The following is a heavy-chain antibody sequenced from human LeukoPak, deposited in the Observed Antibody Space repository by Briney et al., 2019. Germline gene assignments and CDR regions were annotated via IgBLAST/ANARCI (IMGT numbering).Heavy chain of an antibody. Sequence: PSETLSLTCAVYGGSFSGYYWSWIRQPPEKGLEWIGEINHVGATNYNPSLKSRVTMSVDTSKNQFSLKLSSVTAADTAVYYCARTTEGGYTYDYFYYYYMDVWGKGTTVTISS. CDR1: GGSFSGYY. V-gene: IGHV4-34*01. J-gene: IGHJ6*03. D-gene: IGHD5-18*01. CDR3: ARTTEGGYTYDYFYYYYMDV. CDR2: INHVGAT.